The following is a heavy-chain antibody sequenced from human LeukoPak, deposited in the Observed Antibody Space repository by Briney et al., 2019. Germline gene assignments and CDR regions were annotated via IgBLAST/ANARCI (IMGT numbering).Heavy chain of an antibody. CDR1: GGSFSGYY. V-gene: IGHV4-34*01. J-gene: IGHJ4*02. CDR3: ARAGRGGYNQVDY. D-gene: IGHD5-24*01. CDR2: INHSGST. Sequence: PSETLSLTCAVYGGSFSGYYWSWIRQPPGKGLEWIGEINHSGSTNYNPSLKSRVTISVDTSKNQFSLKLSSVTAADTAVYYCARAGRGGYNQVDYWGQGTLVTVSS.